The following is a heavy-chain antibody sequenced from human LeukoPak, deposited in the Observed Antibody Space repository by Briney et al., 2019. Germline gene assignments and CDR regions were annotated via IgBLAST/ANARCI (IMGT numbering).Heavy chain of an antibody. Sequence: PSVTLSLTCTVSGGSISDYYWNWMRQPPGKGLEWIGYIYYSGRTNYNPSLKSRVSISVDTSKNQFSLKLSSVTAADTAVYYCARDFRGSVDAFDIWGQGTMVAVSS. CDR2: IYYSGRT. CDR3: ARDFRGSVDAFDI. CDR1: GGSISDYY. V-gene: IGHV4-59*01. J-gene: IGHJ3*02.